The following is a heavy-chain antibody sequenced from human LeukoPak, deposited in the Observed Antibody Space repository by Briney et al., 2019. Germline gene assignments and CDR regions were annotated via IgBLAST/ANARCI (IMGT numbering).Heavy chain of an antibody. D-gene: IGHD6-6*01. V-gene: IGHV4-39*01. CDR3: AGASIAGNWFDP. Sequence: SETLSLTRTVSGGSISSSSYYWGWIRQPPGKGLEWIGSIYYSGSTYYNPSLKSRVTISVDTSKNQFSLKLSSVTAADTAVYYCAGASIAGNWFDPWGQGTLVTVSS. CDR2: IYYSGST. CDR1: GGSISSSSYY. J-gene: IGHJ5*02.